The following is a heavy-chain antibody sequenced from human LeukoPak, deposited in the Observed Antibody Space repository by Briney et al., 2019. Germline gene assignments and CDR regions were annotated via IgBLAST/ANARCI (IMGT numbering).Heavy chain of an antibody. CDR3: AREVFDDSTGYYDF. V-gene: IGHV5-51*01. CDR1: GYSFTNYW. CDR2: IYPDDSDT. J-gene: IGHJ4*02. D-gene: IGHD3-22*01. Sequence: RGESLKFSCKGPGYSFTNYWIGWVRQMPGKGLEWIGIIYPDDSDTRYSPSIQGQVTISADKSISTAYLQWSSLEASDTAMYYCAREVFDDSTGYYDFWGQGTLVTVSS.